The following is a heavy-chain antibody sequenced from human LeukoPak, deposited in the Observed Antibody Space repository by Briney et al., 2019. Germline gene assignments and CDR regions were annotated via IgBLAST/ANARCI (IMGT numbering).Heavy chain of an antibody. Sequence: ASVKVSCKASGYSFTDYYVHWVRQAPGQGLEWMGWISAYNGNTNYAQKLQGRVTMTTDTSTSTAYMELRSLRSDDTAVYYCARGGEAIMITFGEGTYFDYWGQGTLVTVSS. V-gene: IGHV1-18*04. CDR3: ARGGEAIMITFGEGTYFDY. J-gene: IGHJ4*02. D-gene: IGHD3-16*01. CDR2: ISAYNGNT. CDR1: GYSFTDYY.